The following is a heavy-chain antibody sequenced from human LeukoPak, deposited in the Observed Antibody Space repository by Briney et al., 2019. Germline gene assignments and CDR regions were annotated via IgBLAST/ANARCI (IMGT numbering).Heavy chain of an antibody. V-gene: IGHV3-21*01. CDR1: GFTFSSCS. Sequence: PGGSLRLSCAASGFTFSSCSMNWVCQAPGKGLEWVSSISSSSSYIYYADSVKGRFTISRDNAKNSLYLQMNSLRGEDTAVYYCARDSSGHNYFECGGQGTLVTVSS. D-gene: IGHD6-19*01. J-gene: IGHJ4*02. CDR3: ARDSSGHNYFEC. CDR2: ISSSSSYI.